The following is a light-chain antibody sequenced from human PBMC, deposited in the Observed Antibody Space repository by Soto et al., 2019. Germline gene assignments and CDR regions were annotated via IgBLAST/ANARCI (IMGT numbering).Light chain of an antibody. V-gene: IGKV1-33*01. CDR2: DAS. Sequence: DIQMTQSPSSLSASVGDRVTITCQASQAISNYLNWYQQKPGKAPKILSYDASNLETGVPSRFSGSGSGTDFTCTISSLQPEDIATYDCQQYDNLPLMYTFGQGTKLEIK. CDR1: QAISNY. J-gene: IGKJ2*01. CDR3: QQYDNLPLMYT.